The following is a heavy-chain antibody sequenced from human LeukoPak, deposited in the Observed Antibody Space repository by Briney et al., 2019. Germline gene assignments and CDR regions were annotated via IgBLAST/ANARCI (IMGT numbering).Heavy chain of an antibody. Sequence: SETLSLTCTVSGGSISSYYWSWIRQPPGKGLEWIGYIYYSGSTNYNPSLKSRVTISVDTSKNQFSLKLSSVTAADTAVYYCARVEHQLLTYYFDYWGQGTLVTVSS. V-gene: IGHV4-59*01. CDR3: ARVEHQLLTYYFDY. D-gene: IGHD2-2*01. CDR1: GGSISSYY. J-gene: IGHJ4*02. CDR2: IYYSGST.